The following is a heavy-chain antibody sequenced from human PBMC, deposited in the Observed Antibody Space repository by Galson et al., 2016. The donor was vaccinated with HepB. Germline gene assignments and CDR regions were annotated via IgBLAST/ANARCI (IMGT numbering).Heavy chain of an antibody. V-gene: IGHV6-1*01. J-gene: IGHJ4*01. Sequence: CAISGDSVSSTSAGWSWVRQSPSRGLEWLGRTFYTSKWYYDYAISVRSRITINPDTSKNQFSLQLISVTPEDTAVYYCARGGLVRGAHGGSFDSWGQGTLVTVSS. D-gene: IGHD3-10*01. CDR3: ARGGLVRGAHGGSFDS. CDR2: TFYTSKWYY. CDR1: GDSVSSTSAG.